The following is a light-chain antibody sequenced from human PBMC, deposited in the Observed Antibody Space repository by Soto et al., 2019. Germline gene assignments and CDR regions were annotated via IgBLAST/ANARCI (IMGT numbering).Light chain of an antibody. Sequence: EIVMTQSPATLSVSPGERATLSCRASQSVSSILAWYQQKPGQAPRLLIYGASTRAPGIPARFSGSGSGTEFTLTISSLQSEDFAVYSCQQYSNWPPTFGQGTKVEIK. CDR2: GAS. J-gene: IGKJ1*01. CDR3: QQYSNWPPT. V-gene: IGKV3-15*01. CDR1: QSVSSI.